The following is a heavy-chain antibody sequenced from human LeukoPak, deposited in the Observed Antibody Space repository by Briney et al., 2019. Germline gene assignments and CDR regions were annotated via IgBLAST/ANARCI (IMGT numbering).Heavy chain of an antibody. V-gene: IGHV3-21*01. J-gene: IGHJ4*02. CDR2: ISSISSYI. CDR3: ARGPTGSSSFDF. Sequence: GGSLRLSCAASGFTLSSYSMNWVRQAPGKGLEWVSSISSISSYIYYADSVKGRFTISRDNAKNSLYLQMNSLRAEDTAVYYCARGPTGSSSFDFWGQGTLVTVSS. D-gene: IGHD6-13*01. CDR1: GFTLSSYS.